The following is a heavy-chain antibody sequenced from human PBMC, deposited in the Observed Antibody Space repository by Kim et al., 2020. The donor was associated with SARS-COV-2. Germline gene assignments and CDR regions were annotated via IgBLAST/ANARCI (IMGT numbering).Heavy chain of an antibody. V-gene: IGHV1-69*13. Sequence: SVKVSCKASGGTFSSYAISWVRQAPGQGLEWMGGIIPIFGTANYAQKFQGRVTITADESTSTAYMELSSLRSEDTAVYYCARVPLNDYGDYSPTHGMDVWGQGTTVTVSS. D-gene: IGHD4-17*01. CDR3: ARVPLNDYGDYSPTHGMDV. CDR2: IIPIFGTA. J-gene: IGHJ6*02. CDR1: GGTFSSYA.